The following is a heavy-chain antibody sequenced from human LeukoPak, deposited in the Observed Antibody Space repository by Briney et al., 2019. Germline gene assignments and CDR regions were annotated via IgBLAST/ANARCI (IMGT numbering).Heavy chain of an antibody. V-gene: IGHV3-11*01. CDR2: ISSSGSTI. D-gene: IGHD3-3*01. CDR1: GFTFSDYY. Sequence: GGSLRLSCAASGFTFSDYYMSWIRQAPGKGLEWVSYISSSGSTIYYADSVKGRFTISRDNAKNSLYLQRNSLRAEDTAVYYCARDQIVLRFLEWSMTDGMDVWGQGTTVTVSS. CDR3: ARDQIVLRFLEWSMTDGMDV. J-gene: IGHJ6*02.